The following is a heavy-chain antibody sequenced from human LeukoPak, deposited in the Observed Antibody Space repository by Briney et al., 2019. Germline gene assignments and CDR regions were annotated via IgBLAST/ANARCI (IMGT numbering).Heavy chain of an antibody. V-gene: IGHV3-30*18. D-gene: IGHD2-15*01. J-gene: IGHJ3*02. Sequence: GRSLRLSCAASGFTFSSYGMHWARQAPGKGLEWVAVISYDGSNKYYADSVKGRFTISRDNSKNTLYLQMNSLRAEDTAVYYCANRLGYCSGGSCYPDAFDIWGQGTMVTVSS. CDR2: ISYDGSNK. CDR1: GFTFSSYG. CDR3: ANRLGYCSGGSCYPDAFDI.